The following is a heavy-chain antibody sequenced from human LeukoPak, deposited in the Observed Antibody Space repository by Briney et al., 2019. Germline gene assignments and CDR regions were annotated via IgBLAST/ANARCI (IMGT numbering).Heavy chain of an antibody. CDR1: GGTFSSYA. J-gene: IGHJ4*02. V-gene: IGHV1-69*13. D-gene: IGHD6-6*01. CDR2: IIPIFGTA. Sequence: GASVKVSCKASGGTFSSYAISWVRQAPGQGLEWMGGIIPIFGTANYAQKFQGRVTITADESTSTAYMELSSLRSEDTAVYYCARAEDIAARAPEGYWGQGTLVTVSS. CDR3: ARAEDIAARAPEGY.